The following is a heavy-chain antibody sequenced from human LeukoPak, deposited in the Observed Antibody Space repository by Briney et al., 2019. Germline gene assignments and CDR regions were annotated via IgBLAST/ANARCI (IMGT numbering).Heavy chain of an antibody. CDR3: ASSGLVPLGSFQH. J-gene: IGHJ1*01. D-gene: IGHD6-25*01. V-gene: IGHV4-39*01. CDR1: GGSISSSSYY. CDR2: IYYSGST. Sequence: SETLSLTCTVSGGSISSSSYYWGWIRQPPGKGLEWIGSIYYSGSTYYNPSLKSRVTISVDTSKNQFSLKLSSVTAADTAVYYCASSGLVPLGSFQHWGQGTLVTVSS.